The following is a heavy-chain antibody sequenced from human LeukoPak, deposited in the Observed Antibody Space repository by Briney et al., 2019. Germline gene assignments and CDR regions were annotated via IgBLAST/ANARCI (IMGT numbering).Heavy chain of an antibody. Sequence: ASVKVSCKASGYTFTSYDINWVRQATGQGLEWMGWMIPNSGNTGYAQKFQGRVTMTRNTSISTAYMELSSLRSADAAVYYCARGSLLYGSNSGVDYWGQGTLVTVSS. D-gene: IGHD4-23*01. J-gene: IGHJ4*02. CDR2: MIPNSGNT. V-gene: IGHV1-8*01. CDR3: ARGSLLYGSNSGVDY. CDR1: GYTFTSYD.